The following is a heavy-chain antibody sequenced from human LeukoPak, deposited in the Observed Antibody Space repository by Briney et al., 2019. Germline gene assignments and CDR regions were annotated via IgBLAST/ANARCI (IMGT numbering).Heavy chain of an antibody. Sequence: KSSETLSLTCTVSGYSISSGYFWGWIRQPPGKGLQWIGAIYHSGSTYYNPSLESRVTISVDTSKNQFSLEVSSVTAADTAVYYCARGGRRDGYNYYFDYWGQGTLVTVSS. J-gene: IGHJ4*02. D-gene: IGHD5-24*01. V-gene: IGHV4-38-2*02. CDR1: GYSISSGYF. CDR3: ARGGRRDGYNYYFDY. CDR2: IYHSGST.